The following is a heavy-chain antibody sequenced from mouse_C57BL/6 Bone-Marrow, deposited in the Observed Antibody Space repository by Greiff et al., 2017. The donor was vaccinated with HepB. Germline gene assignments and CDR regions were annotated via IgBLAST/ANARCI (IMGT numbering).Heavy chain of an antibody. CDR1: GYTFTDYY. V-gene: IGHV1-26*01. D-gene: IGHD1-1*01. Sequence: EVQLQQSGPELVKPGASVKISCKASGYTFTDYYMNWVKQSHGKSLEWIGDINPNNGGTSYNQKFKGKATLTVDKSSSTAYMELRSLTSADSAVYYCARGIFHYGCFYYFDYWGQGTTLTVSS. CDR3: ARGIFHYGCFYYFDY. J-gene: IGHJ2*01. CDR2: INPNNGGT.